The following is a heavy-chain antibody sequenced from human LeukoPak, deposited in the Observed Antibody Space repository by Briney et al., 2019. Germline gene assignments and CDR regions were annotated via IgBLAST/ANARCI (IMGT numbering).Heavy chain of an antibody. V-gene: IGHV3-23*01. D-gene: IGHD1-26*01. CDR1: GFTFSSYA. Sequence: GGSLRLSCAASGFTFSSYAMSWVRQAPGKGLEWVSAISGSGGSTYYADSVKGRFTISRDNSKNTLYLQMNSLRAEDTAVYYCARSLHSKWELLWGHDYWGQGTLVTVSS. J-gene: IGHJ4*02. CDR2: ISGSGGST. CDR3: ARSLHSKWELLWGHDY.